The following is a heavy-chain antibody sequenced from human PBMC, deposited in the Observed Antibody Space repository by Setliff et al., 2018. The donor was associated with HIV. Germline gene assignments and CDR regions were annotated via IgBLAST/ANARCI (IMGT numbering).Heavy chain of an antibody. CDR2: FHHSGSA. Sequence: PSETLSLTCAVSGYSISTAYYWAWIRQSPGKGLEWIGGFHHSGSAHYNPSLKSRVTISGQTSKNQFSLTLTPVTAADTAIYYCARQGARYYYDRSDYYTGNGFDMWGQGTMVTVSS. J-gene: IGHJ3*02. V-gene: IGHV4-38-2*01. D-gene: IGHD3-22*01. CDR3: ARQGARYYYDRSDYYTGNGFDM. CDR1: GYSISTAYY.